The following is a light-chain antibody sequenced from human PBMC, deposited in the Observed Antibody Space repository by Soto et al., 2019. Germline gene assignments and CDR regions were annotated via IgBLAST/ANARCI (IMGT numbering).Light chain of an antibody. CDR2: DAS. J-gene: IGKJ5*01. Sequence: EIVLTQPPGTLSLSPGERATLSCRASQSVSSSYLAWYQQKPGQAPRLLIYDASIRATGIPDRFSGSGSGTDFTLTISRLEPEDFAVYYCRQYGNSPITFGQGTRLDMK. CDR1: QSVSSSY. CDR3: RQYGNSPIT. V-gene: IGKV3-20*01.